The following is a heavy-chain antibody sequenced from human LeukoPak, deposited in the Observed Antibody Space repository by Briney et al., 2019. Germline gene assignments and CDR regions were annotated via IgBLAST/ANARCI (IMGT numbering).Heavy chain of an antibody. D-gene: IGHD1-26*01. Sequence: SETLSLTCTVSGGSISSSYSYWGWVRQPPGKGLEWIGNIYYSGSTYYSPSLTSRVTVSVDTSENQFSLKLSSVTAADTAVYYCARHQHAGREHYYGIDVWSQGTTVSVSS. V-gene: IGHV4-39*07. CDR2: IYYSGST. J-gene: IGHJ6*02. CDR3: ARHQHAGREHYYGIDV. CDR1: GGSISSSYSY.